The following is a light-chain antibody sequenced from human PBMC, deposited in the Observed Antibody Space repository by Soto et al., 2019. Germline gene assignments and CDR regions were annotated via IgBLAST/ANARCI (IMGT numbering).Light chain of an antibody. Sequence: QSVLTQPRSVSGSPGQSVTISCTGTSSDVGGYNFVSWYQQHPGKAPELMIYDVSQRPSGVPDRFSASKSGNTASLTISGLQAEDKADYYCCSYAGSYTLFGGGTKLTVL. CDR2: DVS. CDR1: SSDVGGYNF. V-gene: IGLV2-11*01. CDR3: CSYAGSYTL. J-gene: IGLJ2*01.